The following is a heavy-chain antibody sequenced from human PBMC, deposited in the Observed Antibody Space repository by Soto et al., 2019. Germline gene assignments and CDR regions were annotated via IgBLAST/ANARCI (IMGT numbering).Heavy chain of an antibody. Sequence: QVQLQESGPGLVKPSQTLSLTCTVSGGSISSGGYYWSWIRQHPGKGLEWIGYIYYSGSTYYNPSLKSRVTRSVDTSKNQFSLKLSSVTAADTAVYYCARGRVEWQQLPIDYWGQGTLVTVSS. J-gene: IGHJ4*02. CDR2: IYYSGST. D-gene: IGHD6-13*01. V-gene: IGHV4-31*03. CDR1: GGSISSGGYY. CDR3: ARGRVEWQQLPIDY.